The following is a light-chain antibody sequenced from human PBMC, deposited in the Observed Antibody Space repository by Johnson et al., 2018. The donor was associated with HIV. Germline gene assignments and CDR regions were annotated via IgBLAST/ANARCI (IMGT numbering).Light chain of an antibody. CDR3: GTWDNSLNVYV. Sequence: QSVLTQPPSVSAAPGQKVTISCSGSSSNIGNNYVSWYQQVPGTAPKLLIYDNNRRPSGIPDRFSGSKSGTSATLGITGLQTGDEADYYCGTWDNSLNVYVFGTGPKVTVL. CDR2: DNN. J-gene: IGLJ1*01. V-gene: IGLV1-51*01. CDR1: SSNIGNNY.